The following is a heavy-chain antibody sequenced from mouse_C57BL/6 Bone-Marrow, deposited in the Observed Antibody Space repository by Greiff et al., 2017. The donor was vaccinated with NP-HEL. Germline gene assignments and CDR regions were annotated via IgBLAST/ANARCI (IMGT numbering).Heavy chain of an antibody. CDR2: INPNNGGT. J-gene: IGHJ3*01. CDR1: GYTFTDYY. V-gene: IGHV1-26*01. D-gene: IGHD3-2*02. CDR3: ARDSSDYVWFAY. Sequence: EVKLQQSGPELVKPGASVKISCKASGYTFTDYYMNWVKQSHGKSLEWIGDINPNNGGTSYNQKFKGKATLTVDKSSSTAYMELRSLTSEDSAIYYCARDSSDYVWFAYWGQGTLLTVSA.